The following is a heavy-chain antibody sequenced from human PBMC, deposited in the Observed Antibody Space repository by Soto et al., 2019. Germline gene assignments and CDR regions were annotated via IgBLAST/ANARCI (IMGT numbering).Heavy chain of an antibody. V-gene: IGHV4-39*07. CDR1: GGSISSGDYY. D-gene: IGHD6-13*01. Sequence: SETLSLTCTVSGGSISSGDYYWSWIRQPPGKGLEWIGEINHSGSTNYNPSLKSRVTISVDTSKNQFSLKLSSVTAADTAVYYCARSYSSSLLDYWGQGTLVTVSS. CDR3: ARSYSSSLLDY. CDR2: INHSGST. J-gene: IGHJ4*02.